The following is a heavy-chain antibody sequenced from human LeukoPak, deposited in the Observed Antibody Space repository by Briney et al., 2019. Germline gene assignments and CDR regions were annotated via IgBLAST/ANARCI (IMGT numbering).Heavy chain of an antibody. CDR2: LNPQTGDT. CDR1: GGTFSSYA. CDR3: ARGSRYHDWLSPLDS. D-gene: IGHD3-9*01. V-gene: IGHV1-2*02. J-gene: IGHJ4*02. Sequence: GASVKVSCKASGGTFSSYAISWVRQAPGQGLEWMGWLNPQTGDTHFAQKFQGRVTFTRDTSISTAYMAMSRPRSDDTAVFYCARGSRYHDWLSPLDSWGQGTLVTVSS.